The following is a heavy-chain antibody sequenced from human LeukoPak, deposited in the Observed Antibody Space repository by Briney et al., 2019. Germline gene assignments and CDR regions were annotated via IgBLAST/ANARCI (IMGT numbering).Heavy chain of an antibody. CDR1: GGSISSSSYH. J-gene: IGHJ4*02. Sequence: TSETLSLTCTVSGGSISSSSYHWGWIRQPPGKGLVWIGSIYYSGSTSYNPSLKSRVTISVDTSKNQFSLKLSSVTAADTAVYYCARRYSSSWYSETDYWGQGTLVTVSS. D-gene: IGHD6-13*01. V-gene: IGHV4-39*01. CDR3: ARRYSSSWYSETDY. CDR2: IYYSGST.